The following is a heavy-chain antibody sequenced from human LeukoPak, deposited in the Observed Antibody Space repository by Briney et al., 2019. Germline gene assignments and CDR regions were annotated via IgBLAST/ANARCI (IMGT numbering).Heavy chain of an antibody. CDR2: ISYDGSNK. V-gene: IGHV3-30*07. CDR3: AREDEHGSGSLNARSFDY. CDR1: GFTFSSYA. D-gene: IGHD3-10*01. J-gene: IGHJ4*02. Sequence: PGRSLRLSCAASGFTFSSYAMRWVRQAPGKGLEWVAVISYDGSNKYYADSVKGRFTISRDNSKNTLYLQMNSLRAEDTAVYYCAREDEHGSGSLNARSFDYWGQGTLVTVSS.